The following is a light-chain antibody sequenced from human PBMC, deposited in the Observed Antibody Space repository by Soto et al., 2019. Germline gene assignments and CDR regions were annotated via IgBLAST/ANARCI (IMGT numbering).Light chain of an antibody. J-gene: IGLJ1*01. Sequence: QSVLTQPASVSGSPGQSITISCTGTSSDVGGYNYVSWYQHHPGKAPKLMIYDVTNRPSGVSNRFSGSKSGNTASLTISGLQAEDEADYYCSSSTSTSVYVFGIGIKVTV. CDR1: SSDVGGYNY. CDR3: SSSTSTSVYV. CDR2: DVT. V-gene: IGLV2-14*03.